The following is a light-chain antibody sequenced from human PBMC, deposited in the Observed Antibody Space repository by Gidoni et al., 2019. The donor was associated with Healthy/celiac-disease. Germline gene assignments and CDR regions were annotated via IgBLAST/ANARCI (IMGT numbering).Light chain of an antibody. Sequence: DIQMTQSPSSLSASVGDRVTITCRASQSINSYLNWYQQKPGKAPKLLIYAASSLQSGVPSRFSGSGSGTDFTLTISSLQPEDFATYYWQQSYSTPWTFXQXTKVXIK. CDR1: QSINSY. CDR2: AAS. J-gene: IGKJ1*01. CDR3: QQSYSTPWT. V-gene: IGKV1-39*01.